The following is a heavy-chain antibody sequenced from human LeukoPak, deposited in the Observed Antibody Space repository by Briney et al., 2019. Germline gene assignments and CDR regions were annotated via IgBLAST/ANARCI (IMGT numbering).Heavy chain of an antibody. CDR2: INPNSADT. V-gene: IGHV1-2*02. Sequence: ASVKVSGKASEYTYTDYYVHWVRQAPGQGLEWMGWINPNSADTSYAQKFQGRVTMTRDTSISTAYMELNRLRSDDTAVYYCATFAGEHQAPFDYWGQGTLVTVSS. J-gene: IGHJ4*02. D-gene: IGHD1-26*01. CDR1: EYTYTDYY. CDR3: ATFAGEHQAPFDY.